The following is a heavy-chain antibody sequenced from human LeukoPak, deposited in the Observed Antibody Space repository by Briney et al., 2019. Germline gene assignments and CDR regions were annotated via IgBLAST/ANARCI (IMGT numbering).Heavy chain of an antibody. CDR1: GFTVSSNY. D-gene: IGHD1-26*01. CDR2: IYSGGST. J-gene: IGHJ4*02. V-gene: IGHV3-53*01. Sequence: PGGSLRLSCAASGFTVSSNYMSWVRQAPGKGLEWVSVIYSGGSTYYADPVKGRFTISRDNSKNTLYLQMNSLRAEDTAVYYCARDRSGSYYFDYWGQGTLVTVSS. CDR3: ARDRSGSYYFDY.